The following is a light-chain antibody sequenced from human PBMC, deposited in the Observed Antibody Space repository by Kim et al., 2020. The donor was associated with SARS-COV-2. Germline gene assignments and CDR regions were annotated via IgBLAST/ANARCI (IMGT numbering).Light chain of an antibody. CDR2: KDS. J-gene: IGLJ3*02. Sequence: SYELTQPPSVSVSPGQTARITCSGDALPKQYAYWYQQKPGQAPVLVIYKDSGRPSGIPERFSGSSSGTTVTLTISGVQAEDEADYYCQSADSSGTYPVVFGGGTQLTVL. CDR3: QSADSSGTYPVV. CDR1: ALPKQY. V-gene: IGLV3-25*03.